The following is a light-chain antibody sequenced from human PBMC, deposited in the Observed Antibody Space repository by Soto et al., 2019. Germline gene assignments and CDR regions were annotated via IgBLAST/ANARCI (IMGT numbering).Light chain of an antibody. CDR3: QHRSNSPLT. CDR2: DAS. V-gene: IGKV3-11*01. Sequence: EIVLTQSPATQFLSRGERATLSCRASQSVSSYLAWYPQTNGQPPRILIYDASNRATGIPARFSGSGSRTDFTLPISRLEPEDVSVYYCQHRSNSPLTFGGGTKVDIK. J-gene: IGKJ4*01. CDR1: QSVSSY.